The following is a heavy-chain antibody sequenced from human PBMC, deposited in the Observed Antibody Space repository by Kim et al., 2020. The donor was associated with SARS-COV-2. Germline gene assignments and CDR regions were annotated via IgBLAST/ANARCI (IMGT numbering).Heavy chain of an antibody. Sequence: SETLSLTCTVSGGSISSSSNYWGWIRQPPGKGPEWIGSIYYSGTTYYNPSLKSRVTISVDTSKNQFSLKLSSVTAADTAVYYCARRPVPAASVDYWGQGTLVTVSS. V-gene: IGHV4-39*01. CDR1: GGSISSSSNY. D-gene: IGHD2-2*01. CDR2: IYYSGTT. J-gene: IGHJ4*02. CDR3: ARRPVPAASVDY.